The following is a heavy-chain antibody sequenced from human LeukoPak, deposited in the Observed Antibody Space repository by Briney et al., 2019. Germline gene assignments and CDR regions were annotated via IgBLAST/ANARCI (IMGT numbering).Heavy chain of an antibody. CDR1: GYNFFSHF. CDR3: AREPPPAAKNFDY. CDR2: ITPSGDQT. Sequence: GASVKVSCKASGYNFFSHFMRWVRQVPGQGPEWMGLITPSGDQTIYAQSFQGRLTVTRDTSTTTVYMDLTGLRSEDTAVYYCAREPPPAAKNFDYWGQGTLVTVSS. J-gene: IGHJ4*02. V-gene: IGHV1-46*01. D-gene: IGHD2-2*01.